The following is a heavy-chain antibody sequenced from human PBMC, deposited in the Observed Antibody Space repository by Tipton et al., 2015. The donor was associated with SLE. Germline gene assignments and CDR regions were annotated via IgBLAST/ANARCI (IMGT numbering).Heavy chain of an antibody. CDR1: DGSIRSTSYY. CDR3: ARDNDYCYYMDV. V-gene: IGHV4-61*01. CDR2: IYYSGST. J-gene: IGHJ6*03. Sequence: LRLSCTVSDGSIRSTSYYWSWIRQPPGKGLEWIGYIYYSGSTNYNPSLKSRVTISLDTSKHQLSLKLTSVTAADTAVYYCARDNDYCYYMDVWGKGTTVTVSS.